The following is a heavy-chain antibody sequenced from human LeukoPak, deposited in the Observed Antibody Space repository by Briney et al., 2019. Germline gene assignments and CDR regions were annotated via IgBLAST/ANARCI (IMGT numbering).Heavy chain of an antibody. V-gene: IGHV3-7*01. J-gene: IGHJ4*02. CDR3: ANPLRLIFVDY. D-gene: IGHD3-3*01. Sequence: GGSLRLSCAASGFTFSSYWMSWVRQAPGKGLEWVANIKQDGSEKYYVDSVKGRFTISRDNAKNSLCLQMNSLRAEDTAVYYCANPLRLIFVDYWGQGTLVTVSS. CDR1: GFTFSSYW. CDR2: IKQDGSEK.